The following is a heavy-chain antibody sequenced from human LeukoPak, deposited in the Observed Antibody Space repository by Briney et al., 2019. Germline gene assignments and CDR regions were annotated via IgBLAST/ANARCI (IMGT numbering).Heavy chain of an antibody. J-gene: IGHJ4*02. CDR3: ARVVRGWYYFDY. CDR2: IYYSGST. CDR1: GGSFSDYY. D-gene: IGHD3-10*01. V-gene: IGHV4-30-4*01. Sequence: SETLSLTCAVYGGSFSDYYWSWIRQPPGKGLEWIGYIYYSGSTYYNPSLKSRVTISVDTSKNQFSLKLSSVTAADTAVYYCARVVRGWYYFDYWGQGTLVTVSS.